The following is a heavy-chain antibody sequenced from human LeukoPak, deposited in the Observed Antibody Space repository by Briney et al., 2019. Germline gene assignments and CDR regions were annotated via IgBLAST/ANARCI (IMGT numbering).Heavy chain of an antibody. V-gene: IGHV1-69*04. CDR1: GGTFSSYA. CDR2: IIPILGIA. Sequence: GASVKVSCKASGGTFSSYAISWVRQAPGQGLEWMGRIIPILGIANYAQKFQGRVTITADKSTSTAYMELSSLRSEDTAVYYCARTSSRQDTMVRGVIPFDYWGQGTLDTVSS. CDR3: ARTSSRQDTMVRGVIPFDY. J-gene: IGHJ4*02. D-gene: IGHD3-10*01.